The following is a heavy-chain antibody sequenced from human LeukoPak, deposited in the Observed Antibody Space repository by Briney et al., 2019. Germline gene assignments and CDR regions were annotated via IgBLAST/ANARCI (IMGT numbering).Heavy chain of an antibody. CDR2: IKPDGSEK. D-gene: IGHD2-21*01. J-gene: IGHJ4*02. CDR3: ARARYCGDIRCYKDY. CDR1: GFTFTTYW. Sequence: PGGSLRLSCAASGFTFTTYWMSWVRQAPGKGLEWVANIKPDGSEKYYVDSVKGRFTISRDNAKNSLYLQMNSLRAEDTAVYYCARARYCGDIRCYKDYWGQGTLVTVSS. V-gene: IGHV3-7*01.